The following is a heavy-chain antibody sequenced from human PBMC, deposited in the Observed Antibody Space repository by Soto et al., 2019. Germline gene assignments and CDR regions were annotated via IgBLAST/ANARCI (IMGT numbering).Heavy chain of an antibody. J-gene: IGHJ6*02. V-gene: IGHV4-31*03. CDR3: ARSPYSSSYYYYYYYGMDV. Sequence: QVQLQESGPGLVKPSQTLSLTCTVSGGSISSGGYYWSWIRQHPGKGLEWIGYIYYSGSTYYNPSLKSRVTVSVDTSKNQFSLKLSSVTAADTAVYYCARSPYSSSYYYYYYYGMDVWGQGTTVTVSS. CDR2: IYYSGST. D-gene: IGHD6-6*01. CDR1: GGSISSGGYY.